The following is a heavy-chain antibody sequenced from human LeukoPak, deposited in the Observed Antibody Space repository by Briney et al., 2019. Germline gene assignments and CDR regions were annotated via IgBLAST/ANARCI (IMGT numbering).Heavy chain of an antibody. J-gene: IGHJ3*02. CDR2: IKQDGSEK. CDR3: ARVSILIVPYYAFDI. V-gene: IGHV3-7*04. Sequence: GGSLRLSCAASGFTFSSSWMSWVRQAPGKGLEWVANIKQDGSEKYYVDSVKGRFTISRDNAKNSLYLQMNSLRAEDTAVYYCARVSILIVPYYAFDIWGQGTMVTVSS. CDR1: GFTFSSSW. D-gene: IGHD2/OR15-2a*01.